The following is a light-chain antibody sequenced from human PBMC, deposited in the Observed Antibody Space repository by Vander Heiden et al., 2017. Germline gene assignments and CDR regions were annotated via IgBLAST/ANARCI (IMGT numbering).Light chain of an antibody. J-gene: IGKJ2*01. CDR2: AAS. V-gene: IGKV1-39*01. CDR3: QQSDSTLYT. Sequence: DIQMTQSPSSLSASAGDRVTITCRASQSINSYLNWYQQKPGKAPKLLIYAASSLQSGVPSRFSGSGSGTDFTLTISRLQPEDFATYYCQQSDSTLYTFGQGTKLDIK. CDR1: QSINSY.